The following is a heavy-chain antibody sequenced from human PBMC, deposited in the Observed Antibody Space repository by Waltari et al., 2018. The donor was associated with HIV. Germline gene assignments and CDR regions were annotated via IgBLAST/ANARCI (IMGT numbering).Heavy chain of an antibody. CDR2: INSDGSST. V-gene: IGHV3-74*01. CDR1: GFTFSSYW. CDR3: APGRGWFDP. Sequence: EVQVVESGGGLVQPGGSLRLSCEASGFTFSSYWMHWVRQAPGKGLVWVSRINSDGSSTGYVDSVKGRFNISRDNAKNTLYLQMNNLRAEDTAVYYCAPGRGWFDPWGQGTLVTVSS. J-gene: IGHJ5*02.